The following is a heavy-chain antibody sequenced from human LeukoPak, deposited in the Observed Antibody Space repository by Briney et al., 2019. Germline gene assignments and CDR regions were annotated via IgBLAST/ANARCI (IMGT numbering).Heavy chain of an antibody. V-gene: IGHV3-53*04. CDR3: AREEVAAAGTGYYYYGMDV. CDR2: IYSGGST. J-gene: IGHJ6*02. Sequence: GGSLRLSCAASGFTVSSNYMSWVRPAPGKGLEWASVIYSGGSTYYADSVKGRFTISRHNSKNTLYLQMNSLRAEDTAVYYCAREEVAAAGTGYYYYGMDVWGQGTTVTVSS. CDR1: GFTVSSNY. D-gene: IGHD6-13*01.